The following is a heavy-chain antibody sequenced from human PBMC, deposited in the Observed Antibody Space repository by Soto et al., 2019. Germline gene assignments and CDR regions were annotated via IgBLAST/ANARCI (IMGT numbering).Heavy chain of an antibody. J-gene: IGHJ6*02. D-gene: IGHD6-13*01. Sequence: QVQLQESGPGLVKPSETLSLTCTVSGGSISSYYWSWIRQPAGKGLEWIGRIYTSGSTNYNPSLKSRVTTSVDTSKNQFSLKLSSVTAADTAVYYCARDGGIAAAGTYYGMDVWGQGTTVTVSS. CDR1: GGSISSYY. CDR3: ARDGGIAAAGTYYGMDV. V-gene: IGHV4-4*07. CDR2: IYTSGST.